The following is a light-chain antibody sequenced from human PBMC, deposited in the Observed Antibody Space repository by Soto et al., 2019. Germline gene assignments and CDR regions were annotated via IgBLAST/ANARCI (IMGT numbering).Light chain of an antibody. J-gene: IGKJ4*01. CDR2: ETS. CDR1: QSISGW. Sequence: IQMTQSPSTLSASLGDRVTITCRASQSISGWLAWYQQKPGKAPKPLIYETSNLQSGVPSRFSGSGSATDFTLTISGLQPDDFATYYCQQYSAYPLTFGGGAKVEI. V-gene: IGKV1-5*03. CDR3: QQYSAYPLT.